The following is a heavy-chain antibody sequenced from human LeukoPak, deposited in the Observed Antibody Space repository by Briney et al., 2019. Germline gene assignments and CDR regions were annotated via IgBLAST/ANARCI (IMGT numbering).Heavy chain of an antibody. Sequence: GGSLRLSCAASGFTFNNYWMTWVRQGPGKGLEWVANIKPGGNEKYYVDSVKGRFTISRDNVKNSLYLQMNSLRAEDTAIYYCATFRFLGTWGQGTMVTVSS. D-gene: IGHD3-3*01. CDR3: ATFRFLGT. V-gene: IGHV3-7*03. CDR1: GFTFNNYW. CDR2: IKPGGNEK. J-gene: IGHJ3*01.